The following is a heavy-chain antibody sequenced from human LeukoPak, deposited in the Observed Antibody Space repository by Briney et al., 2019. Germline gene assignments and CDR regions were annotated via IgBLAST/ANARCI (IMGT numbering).Heavy chain of an antibody. CDR2: ISWNSGSI. J-gene: IGHJ4*02. D-gene: IGHD1-1*01. CDR1: GFTFDDYA. Sequence: GGSLRLSCAASGFTFDDYAMHWVRQAPGKGLEWVSGISWNSGSIGYADSVKSRFTISRDNAKNSLYLQMNSLRAEDTAVYYCARDTQLELIDYWGQGTLVTVSS. V-gene: IGHV3-9*01. CDR3: ARDTQLELIDY.